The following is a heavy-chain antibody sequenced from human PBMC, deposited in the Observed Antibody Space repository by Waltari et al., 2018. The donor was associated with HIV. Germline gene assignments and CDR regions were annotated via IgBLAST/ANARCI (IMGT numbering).Heavy chain of an antibody. CDR2: ISAYNGNT. D-gene: IGHD3-22*01. J-gene: IGHJ4*02. CDR3: ARAEYYYDSSGYLGHDY. Sequence: QVQLVQSGAEVKKPGASVKVSCKASGYTFTSYGISWVRPAPGQGLEWMGWISAYNGNTNYAQKLQGRVTMTTDTSTSTAYMELRSLRSDDTAVYYCARAEYYYDSSGYLGHDYWGQGTLVTVSS. CDR1: GYTFTSYG. V-gene: IGHV1-18*01.